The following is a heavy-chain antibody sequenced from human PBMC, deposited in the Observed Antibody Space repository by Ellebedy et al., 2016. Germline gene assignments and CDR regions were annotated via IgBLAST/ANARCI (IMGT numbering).Heavy chain of an antibody. V-gene: IGHV3-48*04. J-gene: IGHJ4*02. Sequence: GGSLRLSCVASGFTFSDYAMNWVRQAPGKGLEWVSYISYSDDTKFYADSVKGRFTVSRDYADNSVYLHMNYLRVEDTAVYYCAGEASGWNPNSWGQGTLVTVSS. D-gene: IGHD6-19*01. CDR3: AGEASGWNPNS. CDR2: ISYSDDTK. CDR1: GFTFSDYA.